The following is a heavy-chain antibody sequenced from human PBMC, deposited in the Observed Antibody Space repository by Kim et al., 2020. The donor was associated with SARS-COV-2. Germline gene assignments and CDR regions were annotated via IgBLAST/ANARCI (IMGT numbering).Heavy chain of an antibody. CDR2: IYYSGST. CDR1: GGSISSSSYY. CDR3: ASETYGGNSGHFDY. V-gene: IGHV4-39*01. Sequence: SETLSLTCTVSGGSISSSSYYWGWIRQPPGKGLEWIGSIYYSGSTYYNPSLKSRVTISVDTSKNQFSLKLSSVTAADTAVYYCASETYGGNSGHFDYWGQGTLVTVSS. D-gene: IGHD2-21*02. J-gene: IGHJ4*02.